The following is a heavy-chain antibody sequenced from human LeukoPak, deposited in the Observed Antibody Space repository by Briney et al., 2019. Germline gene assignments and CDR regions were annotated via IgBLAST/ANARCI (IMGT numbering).Heavy chain of an antibody. CDR1: GGSIDSYY. Sequence: SETLSLTCTVSGGSIDSYYWSWIRQPPGKGLEWIGYIYYTGSTEYHPSLKSRVTISLDTSKNQFSLKLTSVTAADTAVYYCARAYRSAKSYFDYGGKGTLVSVPS. D-gene: IGHD1-14*01. CDR2: IYYTGST. J-gene: IGHJ4*02. CDR3: ARAYRSAKSYFDY. V-gene: IGHV4-59*01.